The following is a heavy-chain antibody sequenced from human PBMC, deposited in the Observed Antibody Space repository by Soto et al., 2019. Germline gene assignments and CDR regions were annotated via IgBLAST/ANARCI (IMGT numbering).Heavy chain of an antibody. CDR1: GYTFTSYY. J-gene: IGHJ3*02. Sequence: ASVKVSCKASGYTFTSYYMHWVRQAPGQGLEWMGIINPNGGSTSYAQKFQGRVTMTRDTSTSTVYMELSSLRSEDTAVYYCAMDDLRRTRSDAFEIWGKGTMVTVSS. CDR2: INPNGGST. V-gene: IGHV1-46*03. CDR3: AMDDLRRTRSDAFEI. D-gene: IGHD1-1*01.